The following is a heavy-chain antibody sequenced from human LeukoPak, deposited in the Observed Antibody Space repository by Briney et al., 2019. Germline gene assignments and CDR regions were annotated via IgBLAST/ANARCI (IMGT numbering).Heavy chain of an antibody. J-gene: IGHJ5*02. V-gene: IGHV1-69*04. CDR2: IIPILGIA. D-gene: IGHD3-10*01. Sequence: ASVKVSCKASGGTFSSYTISWVRQAPGQGLEWMGRIIPILGIANYAQKFQGRVTITADKSTSTAYMELSSLRSEDTAVYYCARELWFGESQTGNWFDPWGQGTLVAVSS. CDR3: ARELWFGESQTGNWFDP. CDR1: GGTFSSYT.